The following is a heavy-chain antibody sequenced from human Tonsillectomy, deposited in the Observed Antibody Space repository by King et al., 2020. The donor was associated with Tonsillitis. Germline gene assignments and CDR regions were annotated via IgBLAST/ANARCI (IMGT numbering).Heavy chain of an antibody. CDR1: GASLSGYH. CDR3: ARVIGSSTYYPDY. J-gene: IGHJ4*02. CDR2: IDHSGST. D-gene: IGHD3-22*01. V-gene: IGHV4-34*01. Sequence: VQLQQWGAGLLKPSETLSLTCAVYGASLSGYHWSWIRQPPGKGLEWTGEIDHSGSTNFNPSLKSRVTIAVDTSMNQLSLKLSPVTAADTAVYYCARVIGSSTYYPDYWGQGTLVTVSS.